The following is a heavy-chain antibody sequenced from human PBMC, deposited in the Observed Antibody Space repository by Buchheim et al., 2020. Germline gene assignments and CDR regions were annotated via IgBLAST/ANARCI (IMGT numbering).Heavy chain of an antibody. CDR3: VRSSGYLYFDF. CDR1: ANSFITYH. Sequence: QVHLVQSRPEVKKPGASVKVSCKASANSFITYHVNWVRQAPGQGLEWMGWSDPYDGKTKYAQKLQGRVTMTTDTSRNTAYMELRSLRSDDTAMYYCVRSSGYLYFDFWGQGTL. J-gene: IGHJ4*02. CDR2: SDPYDGKT. V-gene: IGHV1-18*01. D-gene: IGHD5-12*01.